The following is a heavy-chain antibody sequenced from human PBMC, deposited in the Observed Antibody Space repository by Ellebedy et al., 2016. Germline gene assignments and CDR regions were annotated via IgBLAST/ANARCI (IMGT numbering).Heavy chain of an antibody. D-gene: IGHD3-22*01. J-gene: IGHJ3*02. Sequence: GESLKISCAASGFTFSNYGMHWVRQAPGKGLEWVALISYHGSDKYYADSVKGRFTISRDNSDNTLYLQMNSLRPEDTAVYYCAKSYDSSGYSGFDMWGQGTTVTVSS. CDR3: AKSYDSSGYSGFDM. CDR1: GFTFSNYG. CDR2: ISYHGSDK. V-gene: IGHV3-30*18.